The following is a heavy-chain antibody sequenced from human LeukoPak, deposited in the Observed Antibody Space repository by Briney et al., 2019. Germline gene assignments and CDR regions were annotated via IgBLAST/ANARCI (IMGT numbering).Heavy chain of an antibody. CDR1: GFTFSDYN. Sequence: GGSLRLSCAASGFTFSDYNMNWVRQVPGKGLESVSYMSRSGDIIYYADSVKGRFTISRDNAKNSLYLQMNSLRAEDTAVYYCARGSGSYYAFFDYWGQGTLVTVSS. CDR3: ARGSGSYYAFFDY. D-gene: IGHD1-26*01. CDR2: MSRSGDII. J-gene: IGHJ4*02. V-gene: IGHV3-48*01.